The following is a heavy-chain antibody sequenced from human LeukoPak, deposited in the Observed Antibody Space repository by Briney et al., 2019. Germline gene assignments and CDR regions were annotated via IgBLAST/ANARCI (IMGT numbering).Heavy chain of an antibody. V-gene: IGHV3-20*01. Sequence: GGSLRLSCAASGFTFSNAWMSWVRQAPGKGLEWVSGINWNGGSTGYADSVKGRFTISRDNAKNSLYLQMNSLRAEDTALYHCAKNSGAGFYFYMDVWGKGTTVTISS. D-gene: IGHD3-10*01. CDR1: GFTFSNAW. CDR2: INWNGGST. CDR3: AKNSGAGFYFYMDV. J-gene: IGHJ6*03.